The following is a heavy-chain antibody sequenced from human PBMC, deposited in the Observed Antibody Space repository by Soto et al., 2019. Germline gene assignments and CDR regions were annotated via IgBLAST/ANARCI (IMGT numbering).Heavy chain of an antibody. D-gene: IGHD6-6*01. J-gene: IGHJ6*03. CDR2: IIPILGIA. Sequence: SVKVSCKASGGTFSSYTIIWVRQAPGQGLEWMGRIIPILGIANYAQKFQGRVTITADKSTSTAYMELSSLRSEDTAVYYCAREEYSSSPNYYYYYMDVWGKGTTVTVSS. CDR1: GGTFSSYT. V-gene: IGHV1-69*04. CDR3: AREEYSSSPNYYYYYMDV.